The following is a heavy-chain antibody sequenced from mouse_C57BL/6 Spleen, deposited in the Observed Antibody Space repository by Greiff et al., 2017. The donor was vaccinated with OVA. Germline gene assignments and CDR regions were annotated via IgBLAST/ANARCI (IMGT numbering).Heavy chain of an antibody. J-gene: IGHJ3*01. CDR2: ISSGGSYT. CDR3: ARAYDYDVAWFAY. Sequence: DVKLVESGGDLVKPGGSLKLSCAASGFTFSSYGMSWVRQTPDKRLEWVATISSGGSYTYYPDSVKGRFTISRDNAKNTLYLQMSSLKSEDTAMYSCARAYDYDVAWFAYWDQGTLVTVSA. CDR1: GFTFSSYG. D-gene: IGHD2-4*01. V-gene: IGHV5-6*02.